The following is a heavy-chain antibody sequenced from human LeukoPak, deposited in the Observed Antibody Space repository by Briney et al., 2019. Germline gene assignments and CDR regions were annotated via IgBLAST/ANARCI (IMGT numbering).Heavy chain of an antibody. V-gene: IGHV3-48*03. CDR2: ISSSATTI. J-gene: IGHJ3*02. CDR1: GFTFSSYE. D-gene: IGHD2-2*01. Sequence: GGSLRLSCAASGFTFSSYEMNWVRQAPGKGLEWVSYISSSATTIYYADSVKGRFTISRDNAKNSLYLQMNSLRAEDTAVYYCARGGYCSSSICCSLKAFDIWGQGTVFTVSS. CDR3: ARGGYCSSSICCSLKAFDI.